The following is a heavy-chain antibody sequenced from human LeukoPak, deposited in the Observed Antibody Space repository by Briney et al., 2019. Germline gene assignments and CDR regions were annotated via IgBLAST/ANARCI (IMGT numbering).Heavy chain of an antibody. V-gene: IGHV3-23*01. D-gene: IGHD6-13*01. CDR2: ISGSASST. CDR3: AKVEGIYIFDY. J-gene: IGHJ4*02. Sequence: GGSLRLSCAASGFTFNSYAMSWVRQAPGKGLEWVSSISGSASSTYYADSVRGRFTISRDNSKNTLYLQMNSLRAEDTAVYYCAKVEGIYIFDYWGQGTLVTVSS. CDR1: GFTFNSYA.